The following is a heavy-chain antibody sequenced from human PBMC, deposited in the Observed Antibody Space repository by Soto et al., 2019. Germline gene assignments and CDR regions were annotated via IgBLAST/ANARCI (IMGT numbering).Heavy chain of an antibody. CDR2: IIPIFGAA. CDR3: VRGTPGSRGVSYYGMDV. CDR1: GGTFINYA. J-gene: IGHJ6*02. V-gene: IGHV1-69*13. Sequence: ASVKVSCKASGGTFINYAISWVRQAPGQGLEWMGGIIPIFGAANYAQKFQGRVTITADESTSTAYMELSSLRSEDTAVYYGVRGTPGSRGVSYYGMDVWGQGTTVTVSS. D-gene: IGHD2-2*01.